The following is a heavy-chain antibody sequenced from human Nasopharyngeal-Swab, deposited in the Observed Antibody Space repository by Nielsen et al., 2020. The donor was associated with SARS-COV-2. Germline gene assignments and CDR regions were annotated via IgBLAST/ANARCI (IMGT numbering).Heavy chain of an antibody. CDR1: GFIFSNYG. Sequence: GESLKTSCAAPGFIFSNYGMHWVRQAPGKGLEWVAVISYDGNDKYYADSVRGRFTISRDKSKSTLSLQMYSLSADDTAVYYCARLVGYGMDVWGQGTTVTVSS. J-gene: IGHJ6*02. CDR3: ARLVGYGMDV. CDR2: ISYDGNDK. V-gene: IGHV3-30*03. D-gene: IGHD1-26*01.